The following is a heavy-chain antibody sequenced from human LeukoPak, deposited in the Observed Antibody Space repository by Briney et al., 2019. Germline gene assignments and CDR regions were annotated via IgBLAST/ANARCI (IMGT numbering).Heavy chain of an antibody. Sequence: GGSLRLSCAASGFTFSSYAMSWVRQAPGKGLEYVSGISASGGTTYYADSVKGRFTISRDNSKNTLYLQMSSLRAEDTALYYCAKDRSGYDYYGQYYFDYWGQGTLVTVSS. J-gene: IGHJ4*02. D-gene: IGHD5-12*01. CDR3: AKDRSGYDYYGQYYFDY. CDR2: ISASGGTT. V-gene: IGHV3-23*01. CDR1: GFTFSSYA.